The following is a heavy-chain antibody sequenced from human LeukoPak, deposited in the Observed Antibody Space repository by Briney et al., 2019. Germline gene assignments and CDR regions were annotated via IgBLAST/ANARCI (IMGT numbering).Heavy chain of an antibody. J-gene: IGHJ6*03. CDR1: GFTFSSYS. V-gene: IGHV3-21*01. D-gene: IGHD3-16*01. CDR2: ISSSSSYI. CDR3: ARWGVPIYYYYMDV. Sequence: PGGCLRLSCAASGFTFSSYSINWVRQAPGQGLEWVSSISSSSSYIYYADSVKGRFTISRDNAKNSLYLQMNSLRAEDTAVYYCARWGVPIYYYYMDVWGKGTTVTVSS.